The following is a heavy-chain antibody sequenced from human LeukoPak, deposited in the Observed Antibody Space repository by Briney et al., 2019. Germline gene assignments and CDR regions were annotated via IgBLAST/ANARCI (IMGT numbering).Heavy chain of an antibody. D-gene: IGHD3-3*01. CDR1: GYTFTSYD. V-gene: IGHV1-8*03. CDR3: ARARLYYDFWSGYYTGNWFDR. Sequence: ASVKVSCKASGYTFTSYDINWVRQATGQGLEWMGWMNPNSGNTGYAQKFQGRVTITRNTSISTAYMELSSLRSEDTAVYYCARARLYYDFWSGYYTGNWFDRWGQGTLVTVSS. J-gene: IGHJ5*02. CDR2: MNPNSGNT.